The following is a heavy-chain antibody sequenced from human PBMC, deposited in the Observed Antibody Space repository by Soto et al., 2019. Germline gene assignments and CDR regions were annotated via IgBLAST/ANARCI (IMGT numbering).Heavy chain of an antibody. CDR3: AREVQGCTGGSCWTDY. CDR1: GFTFSSYG. J-gene: IGHJ4*02. V-gene: IGHV3-33*01. CDR2: IWYDGSNK. D-gene: IGHD2-15*01. Sequence: QVQLVESGGGVVQPGRSLRLSCAASGFTFSSYGMHWVRQAPGKGLGWVAVIWYDGSNKYYADSVKGRFTISRDNSKNTLYLQMNSLRAEDTAVYYCAREVQGCTGGSCWTDYWCQGTLLTVSS.